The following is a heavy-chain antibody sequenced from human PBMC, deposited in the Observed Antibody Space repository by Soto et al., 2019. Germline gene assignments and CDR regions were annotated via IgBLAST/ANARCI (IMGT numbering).Heavy chain of an antibody. V-gene: IGHV2-26*04. J-gene: IGHJ5*02. CDR1: GFSLSNAGLG. CDR2: IFSNDEK. D-gene: IGHD6-13*01. Sequence: QVTVKESGPVLVKPTETLTLTCTVSGFSLSNAGLGVSWIRQPPGKALEWLAHIFSNDEKSYSTSLKSRLTISKDTSXXXXVLTXXXXDPVXXAXXXCASTYSSSWYWFDPWGQGTLVTVSS. CDR3: ASTYSSSWYWFDP.